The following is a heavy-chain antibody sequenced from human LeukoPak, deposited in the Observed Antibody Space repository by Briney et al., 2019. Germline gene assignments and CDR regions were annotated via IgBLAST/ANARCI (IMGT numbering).Heavy chain of an antibody. Sequence: SETLSLTCTVSGGSISSNSYYWGWIRQPPGKGLEWIGSIYYSGSTYYNPSLKSRVTISVDTSKNQFSLKLSSVTAADTAVYYCARHGLESGYSYGGPENYWGQGTLATVSS. V-gene: IGHV4-39*01. CDR2: IYYSGST. D-gene: IGHD5-18*01. J-gene: IGHJ4*02. CDR1: GGSISSNSYY. CDR3: ARHGLESGYSYGGPENY.